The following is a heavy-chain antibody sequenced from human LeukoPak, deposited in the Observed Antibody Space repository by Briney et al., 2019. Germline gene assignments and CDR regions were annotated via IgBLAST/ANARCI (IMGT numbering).Heavy chain of an antibody. CDR3: ARGDDYVWGSYRPHLYYFDY. CDR1: GYTFTSYA. Sequence: ASVKVSCTASGYTFTSYAMNWVRQAPGQGLEWMGWINTNTGNPTYAQGFTGRFVFSLDTSVSTAYLQISSLKAEDTAVYYCARGDDYVWGSYRPHLYYFDYWGQGTLVTVSS. J-gene: IGHJ4*02. CDR2: INTNTGNP. V-gene: IGHV7-4-1*02. D-gene: IGHD3-16*02.